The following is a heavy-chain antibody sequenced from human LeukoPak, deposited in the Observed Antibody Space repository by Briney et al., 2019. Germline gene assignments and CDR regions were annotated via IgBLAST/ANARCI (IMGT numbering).Heavy chain of an antibody. V-gene: IGHV3-13*01. D-gene: IGHD6-19*01. CDR2: IGTAGDT. CDR3: ARGYSSGGGFDY. J-gene: IGHJ4*02. CDR1: GFTFRSYD. Sequence: GGSLRLSCAASGFTFRSYDMHWVRQATGKGLEWVSAIGTAGDTYYPGSVKGRFTISRENAKNSLYLQMNSPRAGDTAVYYCARGYSSGGGFDYWGQGTLVTVSS.